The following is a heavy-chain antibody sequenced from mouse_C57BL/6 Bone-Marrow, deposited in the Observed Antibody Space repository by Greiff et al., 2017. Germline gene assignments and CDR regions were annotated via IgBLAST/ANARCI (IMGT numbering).Heavy chain of an antibody. V-gene: IGHV1-52*01. CDR2: IDPSDSET. CDR3: APTVVDWYFDV. D-gene: IGHD1-1*01. CDR1: GYTFTSYW. J-gene: IGHJ1*03. Sequence: QVQLQQPGAELVRPGSSVKLSCKASGYTFTSYWMHWVKQRPIQGLEWIGNIDPSDSETQYNQKFKDKAPLTVDKSSSTAYMQLSSLTSEDSAVYYCAPTVVDWYFDVWGTGTTVTVSS.